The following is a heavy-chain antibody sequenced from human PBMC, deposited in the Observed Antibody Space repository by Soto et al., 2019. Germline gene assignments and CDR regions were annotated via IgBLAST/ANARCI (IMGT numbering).Heavy chain of an antibody. Sequence: ASVKVSCKVSGYTLTELSMHWVRQAPGKGLGGMGGFDPEDGETIYAQKFQGRVTMTEDTSTDTAYMELSSLRSEDTAVDYCATDFSLRVTTFDYWGQGTLVTVSS. J-gene: IGHJ4*02. CDR2: FDPEDGET. D-gene: IGHD4-4*01. V-gene: IGHV1-24*01. CDR1: GYTLTELS. CDR3: ATDFSLRVTTFDY.